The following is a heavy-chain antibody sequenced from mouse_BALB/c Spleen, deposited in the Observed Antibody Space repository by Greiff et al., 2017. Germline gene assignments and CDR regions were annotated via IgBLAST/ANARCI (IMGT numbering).Heavy chain of an antibody. CDR2: IWAGGST. V-gene: IGHV2-9*02. J-gene: IGHJ1*01. D-gene: IGHD1-1*01. CDR1: GVSLTSYG. Sequence: VNLVESGPGLVAPSQSLSITCTVSGVSLTSYGVHWVRQPPGKGLEWLGVIWAGGSTNYNSALMSRLSISKDNSKSQVFLKMNSLQTDDTAMYYCARDDYGSSYRGYFDVWGAGTTVTVSS. CDR3: ARDDYGSSYRGYFDV.